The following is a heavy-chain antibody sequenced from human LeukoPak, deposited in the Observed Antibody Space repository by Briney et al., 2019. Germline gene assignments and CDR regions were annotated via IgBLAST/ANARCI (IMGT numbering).Heavy chain of an antibody. CDR3: ARAAGPSSPFDH. Sequence: SQTLSLTCVVAGGSISSGDYSWSWIRQPPGKGLEWIGHIYHSGSTRYNPSLNSRVTISVDRSKNQFSLKLSSVTAADTAVYYCARAAGPSSPFDHWGQGTLVTVSS. CDR2: IYHSGST. CDR1: GGSISSGDYS. V-gene: IGHV4-30-2*01. D-gene: IGHD3-10*01. J-gene: IGHJ4*02.